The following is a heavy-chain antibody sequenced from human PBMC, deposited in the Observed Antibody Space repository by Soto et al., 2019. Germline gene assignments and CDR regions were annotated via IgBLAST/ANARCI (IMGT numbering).Heavy chain of an antibody. V-gene: IGHV4-4*07. J-gene: IGHJ4*02. D-gene: IGHD1-7*01. Sequence: KTSETLSLTCTVSGGSISSYHWSWIRQSAGKGLEWIGRIYTSGNTHYNPSLKSRVTVSIDTSKNQFFLTVNSVTAADSAVYYCARESGDNWDYEAYWGQGTPVTV. CDR3: ARESGDNWDYEAY. CDR1: GGSISSYH. CDR2: IYTSGNT.